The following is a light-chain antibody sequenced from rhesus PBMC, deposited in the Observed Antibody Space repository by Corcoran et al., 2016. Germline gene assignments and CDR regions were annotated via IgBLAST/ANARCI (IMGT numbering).Light chain of an antibody. Sequence: QAAPTQSPSVSGSPGQSVTISCTGSNSDIGGYDCVSWYQQHPGRVPKLMIYEVSKRASGVSDRFSGSKSANTASLTISGLQPEDEADYYCYSYVSGDTFIFGTGTRLTVL. CDR2: EVS. CDR1: NSDIGGYDC. J-gene: IGLJ1*01. V-gene: IGLV2-13*02. CDR3: YSYVSGDTFI.